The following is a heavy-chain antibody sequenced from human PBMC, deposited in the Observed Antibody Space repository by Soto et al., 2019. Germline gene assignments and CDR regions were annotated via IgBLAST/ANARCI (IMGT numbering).Heavy chain of an antibody. CDR3: ASGNYYYGMDV. Sequence: LSLTCTVSRDAISSSSYYWGWTRQPPGKGLEWIGSIYYRGNTYYNPSLKSRVTISVDTAKNQFSLKLSSVTAADTAVYYCASGNYYYGMDVWGQGTTVT. J-gene: IGHJ6*02. CDR1: RDAISSSSYY. V-gene: IGHV4-39*01. CDR2: IYYRGNT.